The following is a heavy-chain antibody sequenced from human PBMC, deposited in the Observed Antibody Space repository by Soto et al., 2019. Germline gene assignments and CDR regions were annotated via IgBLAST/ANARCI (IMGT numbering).Heavy chain of an antibody. CDR2: MSYDGRKT. V-gene: IGHV3-30*18. CDR1: GFTFRSYG. CDR3: AKDRGAVRLSGLGYQYYGMDV. J-gene: IGHJ6*02. D-gene: IGHD6-6*01. Sequence: QVQLVESGGGVVQPGRSLRLSCAASGFTFRSYGIHWVRQAPGKGLEWVAVMSYDGRKTYYADSVKGRFTIYRDNSKNTLSLQMNRLRVEDTAVYYCAKDRGAVRLSGLGYQYYGMDVWGQGTTVTVSS.